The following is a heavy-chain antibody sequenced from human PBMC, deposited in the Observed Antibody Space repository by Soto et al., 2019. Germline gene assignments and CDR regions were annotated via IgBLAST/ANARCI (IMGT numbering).Heavy chain of an antibody. V-gene: IGHV1-69*01. D-gene: IGHD5-18*01. CDR1: GGTFSSYA. CDR2: IIPIFGTA. Sequence: QVQLVQSGAEVKKPGSSVKVSCKASGGTFSSYAISWVRRAPGQGLEWMGGIIPIFGTANYAQKFQGRVTITADESTSTAYMELSSLRSEDTAVYYCASSNPYGYSYGYYFDYWGQGTLVTVSS. J-gene: IGHJ4*02. CDR3: ASSNPYGYSYGYYFDY.